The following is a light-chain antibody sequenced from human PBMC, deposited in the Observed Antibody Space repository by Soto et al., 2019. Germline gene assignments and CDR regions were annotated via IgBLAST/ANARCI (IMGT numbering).Light chain of an antibody. V-gene: IGKV1-17*01. J-gene: IGKJ1*01. CDR2: AAS. CDR1: QVIKND. CDR3: LQNNKYPWT. Sequence: DIQMTQSPSSLSASVGDRVTITCRASQVIKNDLGWYQQKPGEAPKRLIYAASSLSSGVPSRFSGSGSGTVFSLTISSPQSEDFATYYCLQNNKYPWTFGQGTKVEIK.